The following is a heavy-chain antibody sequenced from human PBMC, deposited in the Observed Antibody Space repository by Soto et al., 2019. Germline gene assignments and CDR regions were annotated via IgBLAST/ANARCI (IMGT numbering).Heavy chain of an antibody. V-gene: IGHV1-69*13. CDR3: ARAGSEYDFWSGYYGDYYYGMDV. J-gene: IGHJ6*02. CDR1: GGTFSSYA. CDR2: IIPIFGTA. Sequence: SVKVSCKASGGTFSSYAISWVRQAPGQGLEWMGGIIPIFGTANYAQKFQGRVTITADESTSTAYMELSSLRSEDTAVYYCARAGSEYDFWSGYYGDYYYGMDVWGQGTTVTVSS. D-gene: IGHD3-3*01.